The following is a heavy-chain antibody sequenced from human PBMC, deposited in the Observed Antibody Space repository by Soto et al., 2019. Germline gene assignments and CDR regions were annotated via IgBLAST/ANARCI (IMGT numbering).Heavy chain of an antibody. J-gene: IGHJ4*02. D-gene: IGHD6-13*01. CDR2: IYYSGST. Sequence: QLQLQESGPGLVKPSETLSLTCTVSGGSISSSSYYWGWIRQPPGKGLEWIGSIYYSGSTYYNPSLKSRVTISVDTSKNQFSLKLSSVTAADTAVYYCARQIAAADHRDYWGQGTLVTVSS. CDR3: ARQIAAADHRDY. CDR1: GGSISSSSYY. V-gene: IGHV4-39*01.